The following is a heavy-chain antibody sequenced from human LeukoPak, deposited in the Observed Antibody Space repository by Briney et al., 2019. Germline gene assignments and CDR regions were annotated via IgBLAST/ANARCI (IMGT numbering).Heavy chain of an antibody. V-gene: IGHV1-2*02. CDR1: GFTFTDHY. D-gene: IGHD2/OR15-2a*01. CDR2: IGPHSTFT. Sequence: ASVKVSCKSSGFTFTDHYIHWVRQAPGQGLEWMGYIGPHSTFTSSPQEFQGRVTMTRDASMSTAYMELTRLTSDDTAVYYCVREGEGPLSKDFDYWGQGTLVTVSS. J-gene: IGHJ4*02. CDR3: VREGEGPLSKDFDY.